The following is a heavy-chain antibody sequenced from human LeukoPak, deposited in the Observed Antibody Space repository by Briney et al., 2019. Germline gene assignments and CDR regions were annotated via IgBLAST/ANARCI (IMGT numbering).Heavy chain of an antibody. Sequence: GGSLRLSCATSGFTFSRHAMSWVRQAPRKGVEWVSGITGGGGSTNYADSVRGRFTMSRDNSKNPMYLQMSSLRADDTAVYYCTKDPIFGELQIIFYFDYWGQGSLVTVSS. CDR1: GFTFSRHA. CDR3: TKDPIFGELQIIFYFDY. J-gene: IGHJ4*02. CDR2: ITGGGGST. D-gene: IGHD3-10*02. V-gene: IGHV3-23*01.